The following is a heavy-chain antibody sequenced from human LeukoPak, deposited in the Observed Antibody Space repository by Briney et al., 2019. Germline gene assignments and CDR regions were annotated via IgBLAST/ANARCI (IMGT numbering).Heavy chain of an antibody. V-gene: IGHV3-48*04. Sequence: GGSLRLSCAASGFTFSSYGMHWVRQAPGKGLEWVSYISSSGSTIYYADSVKGRFTISRDHAKNSLYLQMNNLRAEDTAVYYCARDLAMVRVVTFHDFDYWGQGTLVTVS. CDR1: GFTFSSYG. J-gene: IGHJ4*02. D-gene: IGHD3-10*01. CDR3: ARDLAMVRVVTFHDFDY. CDR2: ISSSGSTI.